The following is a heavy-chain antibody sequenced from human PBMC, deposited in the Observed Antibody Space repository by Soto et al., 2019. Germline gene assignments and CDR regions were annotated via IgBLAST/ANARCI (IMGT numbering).Heavy chain of an antibody. Sequence: PSETLSLTCTVSVGSISSSHYSWGWIRQPPGKGLEWIGSIYYSGSTYYNPSLKSRVTISVDTSKSQFSLKLSSVTAADTAVYYCARHLTSGWYSNLDYWGQGILVTVSS. D-gene: IGHD6-19*01. V-gene: IGHV4-39*01. CDR3: ARHLTSGWYSNLDY. CDR1: VGSISSSHYS. CDR2: IYYSGST. J-gene: IGHJ4*02.